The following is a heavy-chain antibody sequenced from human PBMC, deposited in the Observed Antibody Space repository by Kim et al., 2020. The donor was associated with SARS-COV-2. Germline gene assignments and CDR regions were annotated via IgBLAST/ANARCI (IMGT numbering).Heavy chain of an antibody. CDR3: AREVTTPLSGRAWFDP. CDR2: IYYSGST. V-gene: IGHV4-59*13. J-gene: IGHJ5*02. Sequence: SETLSLTCTVSGGSISSYYWSWIRQPPGKGLEWIGYIYYSGSTNYNPSLKSRVTISVDTSKNQFSLKLSSVTAADTAVYYCAREVTTPLSGRAWFDPWGQGTLVTVSS. D-gene: IGHD3-3*01. CDR1: GGSISSYY.